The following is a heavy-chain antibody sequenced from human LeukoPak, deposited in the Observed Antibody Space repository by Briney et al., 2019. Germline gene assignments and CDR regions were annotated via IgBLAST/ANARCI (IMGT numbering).Heavy chain of an antibody. CDR2: IYSGGST. J-gene: IGHJ4*02. D-gene: IGHD2-21*01. CDR3: AKDRIDNTVDQ. V-gene: IGHV3-66*01. Sequence: PGGSLRLSCAASGFTVSSNYMSWVRQAPGKGLEWVSVIYSGGSTYYADSVKGRFTISRDNSKNTLYLQMNGLRAEDTAMYYCAKDRIDNTVDQWGQGTLVTVSS. CDR1: GFTVSSNY.